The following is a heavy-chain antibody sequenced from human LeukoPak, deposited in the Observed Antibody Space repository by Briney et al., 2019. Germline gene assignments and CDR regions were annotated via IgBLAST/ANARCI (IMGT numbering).Heavy chain of an antibody. CDR3: AREFTPTSLTRSSYYFDY. V-gene: IGHV3-21*01. CDR2: ISSSSTYI. J-gene: IGHJ4*02. CDR1: GFIFSSYS. Sequence: TPGGSLRLSCAASGFIFSSYSMNWVRQAPGKGLEWVSSISSSSTYIYYADSVKGRFTISRDNAKNSLYLQMNSLRAEDTAVYYCAREFTPTSLTRSSYYFDYWGQGTLVPVSS. D-gene: IGHD4/OR15-4a*01.